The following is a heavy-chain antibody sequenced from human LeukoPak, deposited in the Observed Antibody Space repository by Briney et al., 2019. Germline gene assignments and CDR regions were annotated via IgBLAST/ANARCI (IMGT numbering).Heavy chain of an antibody. Sequence: GGSLRLSCAASGFTFSSYSMNWVRQAPGKGLEWVSSISSSSSYIYYADSVKGRFTISRDNAKNSLYLQMNSLRAEDTAEYYCARDLSGDYFSGYWGQGTLVTVSS. D-gene: IGHD4-17*01. CDR2: ISSSSSYI. CDR3: ARDLSGDYFSGY. V-gene: IGHV3-21*01. CDR1: GFTFSSYS. J-gene: IGHJ4*02.